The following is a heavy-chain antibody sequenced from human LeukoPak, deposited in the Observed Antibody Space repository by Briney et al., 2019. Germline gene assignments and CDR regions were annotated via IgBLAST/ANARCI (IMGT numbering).Heavy chain of an antibody. CDR3: ARGKYCGGDCYFDC. V-gene: IGHV4-4*07. CDR1: GDSISSYY. CDR2: MYSSGSS. Sequence: PSETLSLTCTVSGDSISSYYWSWIRQPAGKGLEWIGRMYSSGSSNYNPSLKSRVTMSIDTSKNQFSLKLSSMTVADTAVYYCARGKYCGGDCYFDCWGQGSLVTVSS. J-gene: IGHJ4*02. D-gene: IGHD2-21*02.